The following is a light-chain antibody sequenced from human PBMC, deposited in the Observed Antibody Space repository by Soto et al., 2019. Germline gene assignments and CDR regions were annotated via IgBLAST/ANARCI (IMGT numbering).Light chain of an antibody. CDR2: EVS. CDR1: SSDVGGSNY. J-gene: IGLJ2*01. Sequence: QSALTQPASVSGSPGQSITISCTGTSSDVGGSNYVSWYQQHPGKAPKLIFYEVSNRPSGVSDRFSGSKSGNTASLTISGLQAEDEADYYCSSYTTSSTLGVLFGGGTQLTVL. CDR3: SSYTTSSTLGVL. V-gene: IGLV2-14*01.